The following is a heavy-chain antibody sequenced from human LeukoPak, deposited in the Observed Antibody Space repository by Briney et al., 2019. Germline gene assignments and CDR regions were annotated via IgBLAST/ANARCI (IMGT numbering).Heavy chain of an antibody. CDR2: IYDDGTI. CDR3: ARDWRVGAEPFDP. D-gene: IGHD1-26*01. J-gene: IGHJ5*02. V-gene: IGHV3-53*01. Sequence: PGGSLSLSCAASGFSVSSNYMSWVRQAPGKGLEWVSVIYDDGTIYYADSVKGRFNVSRDNSKNTMYLQMNSLRAEDTAVYYCARDWRVGAEPFDPWGQGTLVTVSS. CDR1: GFSVSSNY.